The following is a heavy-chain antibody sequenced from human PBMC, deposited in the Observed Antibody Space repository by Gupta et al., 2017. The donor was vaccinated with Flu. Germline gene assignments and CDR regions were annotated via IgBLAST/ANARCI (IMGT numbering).Heavy chain of an antibody. CDR2: IVVGSDTT. D-gene: IGHD1-26*01. CDR3: ASTAGTVGKFDG. V-gene: IGHV1-58*01. J-gene: IGHJ4*02. CDR1: GFSFSNSA. Sequence: QIQLVQSGPEMKKLGTSVKVSCKAFGFSFSNSALQCVRQARGQRLEWIGGIVVGSDTTNDARYIQERVTITGDRSTRTAYREVGRLRSDETAVYYCASTAGTVGKFDGWGQGTLVTVSS.